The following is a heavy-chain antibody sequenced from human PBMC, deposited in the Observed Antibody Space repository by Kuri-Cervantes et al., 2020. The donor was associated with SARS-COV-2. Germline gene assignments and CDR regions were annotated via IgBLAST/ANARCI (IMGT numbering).Heavy chain of an antibody. CDR2: INPNSGGT. CDR3: ARDPGYSSSSVNYYYGMDV. V-gene: IGHV1-2*04. J-gene: IGHJ6*02. CDR1: GYTFTGYY. Sequence: ASVKVSCKASGYTFTGYYMHWVRQAPGQGLEWMGWINPNSGGTNYAQKFQGWVTMTRDTSISTAYMELSRLRSDDTAVYYCARDPGYSSSSVNYYYGMDVWGQGTTVTVSS. D-gene: IGHD6-6*01.